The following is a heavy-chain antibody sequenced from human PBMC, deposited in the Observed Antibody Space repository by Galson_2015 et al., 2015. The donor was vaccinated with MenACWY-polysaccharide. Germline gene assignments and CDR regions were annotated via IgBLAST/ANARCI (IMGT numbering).Heavy chain of an antibody. D-gene: IGHD2-2*01. V-gene: IGHV4-34*01. J-gene: IGHJ6*02. CDR1: GESFSNYY. Sequence: SETLSLTCAVYGESFSNYYWNWIRQAPGKGLEWIGEIDFRGRTRYNPSLKSRVTISVDTSKNQFSLHVRSVTAADTAVYFCARPGYCSSTICTGHMHVLGQGTTVTVSS. CDR3: ARPGYCSSTICTGHMHV. CDR2: IDFRGRT.